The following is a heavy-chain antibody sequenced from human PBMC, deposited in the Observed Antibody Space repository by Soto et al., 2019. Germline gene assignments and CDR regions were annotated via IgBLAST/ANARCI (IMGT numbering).Heavy chain of an antibody. CDR1: GYSFTSYW. V-gene: IGHV5-51*01. CDR3: ARHGLTGGYDDPWRDAFDI. D-gene: IGHD5-12*01. Sequence: GESLKISCKGSGYSFTSYWIGWVRQMPGKGLEWMGIIYPGDSDTRYSPSFQGQVTISADKSISTAYLQWSSLKASDTAMYYCARHGLTGGYDDPWRDAFDIWGQGTMVTVSS. J-gene: IGHJ3*02. CDR2: IYPGDSDT.